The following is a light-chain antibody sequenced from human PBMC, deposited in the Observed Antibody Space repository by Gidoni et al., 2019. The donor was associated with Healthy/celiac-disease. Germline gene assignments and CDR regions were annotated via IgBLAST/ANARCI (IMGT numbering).Light chain of an antibody. J-gene: IGLJ1*01. CDR1: SSDVGGYNY. Sequence: QSALTQPASVSGSPRPSITISCTGTSSDVGGYNYISWYQQHPGKAPKLMIYEVSNRPSGVSNRFSGSKSGNTASLTISGLQAEDEADYYCSSYTSSSPYVFGTGTKVTVL. CDR2: EVS. V-gene: IGLV2-14*01. CDR3: SSYTSSSPYV.